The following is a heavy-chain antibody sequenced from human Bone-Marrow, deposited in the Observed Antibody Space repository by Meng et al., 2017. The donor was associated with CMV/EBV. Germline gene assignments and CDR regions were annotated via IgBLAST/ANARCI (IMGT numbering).Heavy chain of an antibody. CDR2: INPNSGGT. J-gene: IGHJ6*02. D-gene: IGHD3-3*01. CDR3: ARRYYDFWSGYRSSYYYYYGMDV. V-gene: IGHV1-2*02. Sequence: ASVKVSCKASGYTFTGYYMHWVRQAPGQGLEWMGWINPNSGGTNYAQKFQGRVTMTRDTSISTAYMELSSLRSEDTAVYYCARRYYDFWSGYRSSYYYYYGMDVWGQGTTVTVSS. CDR1: GYTFTGYY.